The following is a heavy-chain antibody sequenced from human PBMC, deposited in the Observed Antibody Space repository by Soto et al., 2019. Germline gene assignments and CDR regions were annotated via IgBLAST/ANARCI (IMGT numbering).Heavy chain of an antibody. Sequence: SETLSLTCAVYGGSFSGYYWSWIRQPPGKGLEWIGEINHSGSTNYNPSLKSRVTISVDTSKNQLSLKLSSVTAADTAVYYCARGSRTTVTTDYYYYYMDVWGKGTTVTVSS. CDR1: GGSFSGYY. CDR2: INHSGST. CDR3: ARGSRTTVTTDYYYYYMDV. D-gene: IGHD4-17*01. V-gene: IGHV4-34*01. J-gene: IGHJ6*03.